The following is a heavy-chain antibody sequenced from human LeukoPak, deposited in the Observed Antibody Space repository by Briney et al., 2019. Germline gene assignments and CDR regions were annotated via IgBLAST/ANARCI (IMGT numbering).Heavy chain of an antibody. CDR1: GFTFSSYT. V-gene: IGHV3-48*01. D-gene: IGHD2-15*01. CDR2: IRSSGSTI. CDR3: ARDSGNGGSIDY. Sequence: GGSLRLSCAASGFTFSSYTMNWVRQAPGRGLDWVSYIRSSGSTIFYADSVKGRFTVSRDNAKNSLYLQMNSLRADDKAVYYCARDSGNGGSIDYWGQGTLVTVSS. J-gene: IGHJ4*02.